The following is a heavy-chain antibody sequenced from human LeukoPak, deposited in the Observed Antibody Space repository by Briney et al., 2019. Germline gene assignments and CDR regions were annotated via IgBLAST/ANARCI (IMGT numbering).Heavy chain of an antibody. CDR3: AKGDY. Sequence: GGSLRLSCAASGFTFSSYWMNWVRQAPGKGLVWVSRIAGGGSSTYYADSVKGRFTISRDNAKNTLYLQMNSLRVEDTAVYYCAKGDYWGQGTLVTVSS. V-gene: IGHV3-74*01. CDR1: GFTFSSYW. J-gene: IGHJ4*02. CDR2: IAGGGSST.